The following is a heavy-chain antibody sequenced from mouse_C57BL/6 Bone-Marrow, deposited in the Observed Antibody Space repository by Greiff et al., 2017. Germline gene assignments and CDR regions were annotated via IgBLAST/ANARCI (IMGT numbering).Heavy chain of an antibody. V-gene: IGHV14-1*01. CDR2: IDPEDGDT. J-gene: IGHJ1*03. CDR3: TTHGNNPGWYLDV. D-gene: IGHD2-1*01. CDR1: GFNIKDYY. Sequence: VQLQQSGAELVRPGASVKLSCTASGFNIKDYYMHWVKQRPEQGLEWIRRIDPEDGDTEYAPKFQGKATMTADTSSNTAYLQLSSLTSEDTAVDYCTTHGNNPGWYLDVWGTGTTVTVSS.